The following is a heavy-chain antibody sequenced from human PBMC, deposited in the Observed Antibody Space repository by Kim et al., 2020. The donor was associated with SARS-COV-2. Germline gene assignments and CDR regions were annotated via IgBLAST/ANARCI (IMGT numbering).Heavy chain of an antibody. CDR2: IKSKTDGGTT. CDR1: GFTFSNAC. J-gene: IGHJ2*01. CDR3: TTDRWYAPSWYFYL. Sequence: GGSLRLSCAASGFTFSNACMSWVRQAPGKGLEWVGRIKSKTDGGTTDYAAPVKGRLTISRDDSKNTLYLQMNSLKTEGTPVYYCTTDRWYAPSWYFYLWRLGTLVSVSS. V-gene: IGHV3-15*01. D-gene: IGHD6-13*01.